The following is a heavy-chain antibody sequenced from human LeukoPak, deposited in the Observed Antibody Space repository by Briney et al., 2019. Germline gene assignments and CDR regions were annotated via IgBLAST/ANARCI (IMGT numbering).Heavy chain of an antibody. CDR2: MYFSGNT. Sequence: PSETLSLTCTVSGDSISSGSYYWGWIRQPPGKGLEWIGSMYFSGNTYYNPSLKSRVTISIDAYENQFSLKLNSVTAADTAVYYCARGGRWLPFDYWGQGTLVTVSS. J-gene: IGHJ4*02. CDR3: ARGGRWLPFDY. D-gene: IGHD5-24*01. V-gene: IGHV4-39*07. CDR1: GDSISSGSYY.